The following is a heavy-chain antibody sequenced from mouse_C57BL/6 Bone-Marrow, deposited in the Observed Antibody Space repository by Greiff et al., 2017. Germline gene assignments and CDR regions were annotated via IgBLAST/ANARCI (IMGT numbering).Heavy chain of an antibody. CDR2: IDPSDSYT. Sequence: QVQLQQSGPELVMPGASVKLSCKASGYTFTSYWMHWVKQRPGQGLEWIGEIDPSDSYTNYNQKFKGKSTLTVDKSSSTAYMQLSSLTSEDSAVYYCAREGRSPWFAYWGQGTLVTVSA. V-gene: IGHV1-69*01. J-gene: IGHJ3*01. CDR1: GYTFTSYW. CDR3: AREGRSPWFAY.